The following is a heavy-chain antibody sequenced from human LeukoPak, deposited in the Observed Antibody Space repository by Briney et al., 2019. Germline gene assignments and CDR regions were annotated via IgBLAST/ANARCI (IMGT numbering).Heavy chain of an antibody. CDR3: ARDPTQYLRYGHFDY. Sequence: TGGSLRLSCVASGFSFSNYWMSWVRQAPGKGLEWVGHAKQDGSETYYADSVKGRFTISRDNAKNSLYLQMNSLSDEDTAVYYCARDPTQYLRYGHFDYWGQGTLVTVSS. V-gene: IGHV3-7*01. CDR2: AKQDGSET. J-gene: IGHJ4*02. CDR1: GFSFSNYW. D-gene: IGHD5/OR15-5a*01.